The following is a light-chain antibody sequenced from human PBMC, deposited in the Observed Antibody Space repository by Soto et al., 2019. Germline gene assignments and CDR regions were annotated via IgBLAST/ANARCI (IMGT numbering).Light chain of an antibody. Sequence: EIVLTQSPGTRSLSPGERATLSCRASQSVISNYLAWSQPKPGQAPRPIISGASRRETGIQEAFSGSGAGTAFTLTISRREHEDFAVAYCRHYGNCPQTFGQGTKEDIK. CDR1: QSVISNY. V-gene: IGKV3-20*01. CDR3: RHYGNCPQT. CDR2: GAS. J-gene: IGKJ1*01.